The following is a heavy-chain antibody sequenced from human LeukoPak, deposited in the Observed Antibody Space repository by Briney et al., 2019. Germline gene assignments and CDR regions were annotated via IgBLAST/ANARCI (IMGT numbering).Heavy chain of an antibody. CDR2: ISYSGNT. D-gene: IGHD1-1*01. V-gene: IGHV4-31*03. Sequence: SETLSLTCTVSGGSISSGGYYWPWIRQHPGKGLEWIGYISYSGNTDYNPSLKSRATISVDTSKNQFSLKLSSVTAADTAIYYCARAQLRKAMSFDCWGQGTLVTVSS. CDR3: ARAQLRKAMSFDC. J-gene: IGHJ4*02. CDR1: GGSISSGGYY.